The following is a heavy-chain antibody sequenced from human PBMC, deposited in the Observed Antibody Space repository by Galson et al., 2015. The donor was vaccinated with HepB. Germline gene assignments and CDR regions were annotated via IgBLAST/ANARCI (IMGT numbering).Heavy chain of an antibody. CDR3: ASLGYSSGWYVDY. V-gene: IGHV3-48*03. D-gene: IGHD6-19*01. J-gene: IGHJ4*02. CDR2: ISSSGSTI. Sequence: SLRLSCAASGFTFSSYGMNWVRQAPGKGLEWVSYISSSGSTIYYADSVKGRFTISRDNAKNSLYLQMNSLRAEDTAVYYCASLGYSSGWYVDYWGQGTLVTVSS. CDR1: GFTFSSYG.